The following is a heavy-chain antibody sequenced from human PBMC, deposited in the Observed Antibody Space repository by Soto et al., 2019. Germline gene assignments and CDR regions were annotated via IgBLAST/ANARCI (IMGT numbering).Heavy chain of an antibody. V-gene: IGHV4-59*01. Sequence: SETLSLTCTVSGGSISSYYWSWIRQPPGKGLEWIGYIYYSGSTNYNPSIKSRVTISVDTSKNQFSLKLSSVTAADTDVYYCARLASLEWSTGWFDPWGQGTLVTVSS. CDR1: GGSISSYY. CDR3: ARLASLEWSTGWFDP. CDR2: IYYSGST. J-gene: IGHJ5*02. D-gene: IGHD3-3*01.